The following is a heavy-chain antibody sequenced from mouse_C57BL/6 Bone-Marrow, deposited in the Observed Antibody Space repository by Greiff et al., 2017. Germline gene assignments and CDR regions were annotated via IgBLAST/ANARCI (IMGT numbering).Heavy chain of an antibody. CDR3: ARSAYDSSNYWYFDV. D-gene: IGHD1-1*01. Sequence: QVQLKQSGPELVKPGASVKLSCTASGFAFSSSWMTWVQQRPGKGLEWIGRICPGGGDTNYNEKFKGQGTLSADKASSYAYMQLSSLTSEDSAVYFCARSAYDSSNYWYFDVWGTGTTVTVSS. V-gene: IGHV1-82*01. J-gene: IGHJ1*03. CDR2: ICPGGGDT. CDR1: GFAFSSSW.